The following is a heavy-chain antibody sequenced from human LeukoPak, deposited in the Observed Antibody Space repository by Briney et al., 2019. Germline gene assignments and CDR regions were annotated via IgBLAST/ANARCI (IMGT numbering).Heavy chain of an antibody. CDR3: ARDLIADSTVFFRADWFDP. J-gene: IGHJ5*02. D-gene: IGHD3-10*01. CDR2: MNPDSGGT. CDR1: GYTFTGHY. V-gene: IGHV1-2*02. Sequence: ASVKVSCKASGYTFTGHYIHWIRHVPGQGLEWMGWMNPDSGGTNYAQKFQGRVTMTRDTSTNTAYMDLNRLGSDDTAVYYCARDLIADSTVFFRADWFDPSGQGTLVTVYS.